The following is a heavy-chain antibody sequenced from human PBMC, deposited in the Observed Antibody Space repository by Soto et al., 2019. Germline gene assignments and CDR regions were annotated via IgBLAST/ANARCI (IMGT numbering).Heavy chain of an antibody. CDR1: GDSIISYY. D-gene: IGHD6-19*01. V-gene: IGHV4-59*01. CDR3: ARLVAVAGNVYIQH. Sequence: SETLSLTCTVSGDSIISYYWTWIRQPPGKGLEWIGYIYYSGSTNYNPSLKSRVTISVDTSKNQFSLKLSSVTAADTAVYYCARLVAVAGNVYIQHWGKGTLVSVA. CDR2: IYYSGST. J-gene: IGHJ1*01.